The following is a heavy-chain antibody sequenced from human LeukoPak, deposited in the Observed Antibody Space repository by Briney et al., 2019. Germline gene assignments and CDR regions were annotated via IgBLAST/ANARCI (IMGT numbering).Heavy chain of an antibody. V-gene: IGHV4-34*01. CDR3: ARHGLVAARHAFDI. D-gene: IGHD6-6*01. CDR1: YGSFSGYY. Sequence: PSETLSLTCTVFYGSFSGYYWTWIRQPPGKGLEWIGEINHNGNTNYNPSLKSRVTISVDTSKDQFCLKLSSVTAADTAVYYCARHGLVAARHAFDIWDQGAMVTVSS. CDR2: INHNGNT. J-gene: IGHJ3*02.